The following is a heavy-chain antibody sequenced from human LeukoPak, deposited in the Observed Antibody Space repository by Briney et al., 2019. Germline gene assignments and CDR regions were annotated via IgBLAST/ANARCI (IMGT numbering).Heavy chain of an antibody. D-gene: IGHD3-10*02. Sequence: GGSLRLSCAASGFTFNRRGMHWVRQAPGKGLEWVAVISYDGSNKYYADSVKGRFTISRDNAKNSLYLQMNSLRAEDTAVYYCAELGITMIGGVWGKGTTVTISS. CDR1: GFTFNRRG. CDR2: ISYDGSNK. CDR3: AELGITMIGGV. J-gene: IGHJ6*04. V-gene: IGHV3-33*05.